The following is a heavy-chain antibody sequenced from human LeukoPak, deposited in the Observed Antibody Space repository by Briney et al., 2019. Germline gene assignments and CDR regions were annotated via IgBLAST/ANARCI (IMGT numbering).Heavy chain of an antibody. CDR2: IYYSGST. CDR1: GGSISSSSYY. V-gene: IGHV4-39*01. J-gene: IGHJ4*02. D-gene: IGHD2-15*01. Sequence: PSETLSLTCTVSGGSISSSSYYWGWLRQPPGTGLEWIGSIYYSGSTYYNPSLKSRVTISADTSKNHFSLKLSSVTAADTAVYYCASLGCSGGSCYSVDYWGQGTLVTVSS. CDR3: ASLGCSGGSCYSVDY.